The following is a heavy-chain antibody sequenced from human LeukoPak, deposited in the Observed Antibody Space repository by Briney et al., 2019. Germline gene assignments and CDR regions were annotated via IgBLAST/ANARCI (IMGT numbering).Heavy chain of an antibody. CDR3: ARGTMVRGPPGWFDP. CDR1: GFTFSSYS. J-gene: IGHJ5*02. D-gene: IGHD3-10*01. V-gene: IGHV3-53*01. Sequence: GGSLRLSCAASGFTFSSYSMSWVRQAPGKGLEWVSAIYSGGSTYYADSVKGRFTISRDNSKNTLYLQMNSLRAEDTAVYYCARGTMVRGPPGWFDPWGQGTLVTVSS. CDR2: IYSGGST.